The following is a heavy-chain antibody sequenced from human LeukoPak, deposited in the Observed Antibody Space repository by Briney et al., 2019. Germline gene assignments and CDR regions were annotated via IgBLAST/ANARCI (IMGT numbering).Heavy chain of an antibody. D-gene: IGHD5-24*01. Sequence: ASVKVSCKASGYIFTGYYMHWVRQAPGQGLEWMGWINPNSGGTKYAQKFQGRVTLTRDTPISTAYMELSRLGSDDTALYYCASQQLQWRESYYFDDWGQGTLVTVSS. CDR2: INPNSGGT. J-gene: IGHJ4*02. V-gene: IGHV1-2*02. CDR3: ASQQLQWRESYYFDD. CDR1: GYIFTGYY.